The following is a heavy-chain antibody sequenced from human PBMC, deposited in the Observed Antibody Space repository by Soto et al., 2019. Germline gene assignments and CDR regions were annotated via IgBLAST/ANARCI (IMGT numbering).Heavy chain of an antibody. CDR3: ARAEDASSVDY. Sequence: QVTLKESGPVLVRPTETLTLTCTVAGFSLTNSGLCVSWIRQPPGKALEWRAHLFSSYTKYFNPSLNNRLTIFKDNSKSQVVLTMTNMDPVDTATYFCARAEDASSVDYWGRGTLVTVSS. CDR2: LFSSYTK. J-gene: IGHJ4*02. V-gene: IGHV2-26*01. CDR1: GFSLTNSGLC. D-gene: IGHD3-10*01.